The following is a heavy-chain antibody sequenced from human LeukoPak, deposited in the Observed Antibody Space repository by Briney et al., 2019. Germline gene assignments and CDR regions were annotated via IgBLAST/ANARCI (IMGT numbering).Heavy chain of an antibody. CDR3: AKRPSDYGDYVTYFDY. J-gene: IGHJ4*02. D-gene: IGHD4-17*01. CDR1: GFSFISYG. CDR2: ISNDGRNK. V-gene: IGHV3-30*18. Sequence: GGSLRLSCAASGFSFISYGMHWVRQAPGKGLEWVGVISNDGRNKKYADSVKGRFTISRDNSKDTLYLQMNSLRDEDTAVYYCAKRPSDYGDYVTYFDYWGQGTLVTVSS.